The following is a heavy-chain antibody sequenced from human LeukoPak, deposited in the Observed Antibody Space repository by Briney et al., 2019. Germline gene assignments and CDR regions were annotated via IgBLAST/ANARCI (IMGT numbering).Heavy chain of an antibody. J-gene: IGHJ5*02. CDR1: GYIFTGYY. CDR3: ARIRVGANNARWFDP. V-gene: IGHV1-2*02. CDR2: INPYSGVT. Sequence: GASVKVSCKASGYIFTGYYMHWVRQAPGQGLEWMGWINPYSGVTKYAQSFEGRVTMTRDTSISTAYMELSRLRSDDTAVYYCARIRVGANNARWFDPWGQGTLVTVSS. D-gene: IGHD1-26*01.